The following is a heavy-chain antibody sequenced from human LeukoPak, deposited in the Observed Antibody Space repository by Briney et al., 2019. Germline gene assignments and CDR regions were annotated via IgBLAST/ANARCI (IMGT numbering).Heavy chain of an antibody. J-gene: IGHJ4*02. V-gene: IGHV3-23*01. CDR2: ISGSGGAT. Sequence: GGSLRLSCAASGFTFTSYAMNWVRQAPGKGLEWVSAISGSGGATHYADSVKGRFTLSRHNSKNTLYLQMNSLRAEDTAVYYCAKVNGLMANYFDSWGQGTLVTVSS. CDR1: GFTFTSYA. CDR3: AKVNGLMANYFDS. D-gene: IGHD3-16*01.